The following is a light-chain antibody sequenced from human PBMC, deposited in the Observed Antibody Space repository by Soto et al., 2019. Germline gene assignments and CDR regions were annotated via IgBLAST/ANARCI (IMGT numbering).Light chain of an antibody. J-gene: IGLJ2*01. Sequence: QSALTQPRSVSGSPGQSVTISCTGTSSDVGGYNYVSWYQQHPGKAPKLMIYDIIKRPSGVPDRFSGSTSGNTASLTISGLQADDGADYYCCSYAGSYTVVFGGGTKLTVL. CDR1: SSDVGGYNY. V-gene: IGLV2-11*01. CDR3: CSYAGSYTVV. CDR2: DII.